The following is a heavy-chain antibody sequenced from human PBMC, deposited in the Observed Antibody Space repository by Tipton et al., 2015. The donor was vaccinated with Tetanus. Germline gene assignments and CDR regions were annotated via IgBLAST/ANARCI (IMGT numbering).Heavy chain of an antibody. CDR2: ISGSGGST. CDR1: GFTFSSYA. Sequence: SLRLSCAASGFTFSSYAMSWVRQAPGKGLEWVSAISGSGGSTYYADSVKGRFTISRDNSKNTLYLQMNSLRAGDTAVYYCAKGRKRGYYYDSSGYYDYWGQGTLVTVSS. CDR3: AKGRKRGYYYDSSGYYDY. D-gene: IGHD3-22*01. J-gene: IGHJ4*02. V-gene: IGHV3-23*01.